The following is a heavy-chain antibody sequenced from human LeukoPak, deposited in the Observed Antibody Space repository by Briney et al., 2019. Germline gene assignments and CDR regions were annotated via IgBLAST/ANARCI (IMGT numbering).Heavy chain of an antibody. D-gene: IGHD6-13*01. CDR2: IQGDGSNT. J-gene: IGHJ4*02. Sequence: GGSLRLSCIASGFTFSKNWMRWVRQAPGKGLVWVSRIQGDGSNTNYADSVKGRFSISRDNAKNTVYLQMNSLRAEDTGIYYCARGTSAGGPVSPFDFWGQGTLVTVSS. CDR3: ARGTSAGGPVSPFDF. V-gene: IGHV3-74*01. CDR1: GFTFSKNW.